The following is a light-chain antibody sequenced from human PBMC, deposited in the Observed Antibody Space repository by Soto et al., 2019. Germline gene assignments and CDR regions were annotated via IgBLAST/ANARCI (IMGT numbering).Light chain of an antibody. CDR2: LGS. V-gene: IGKV2-28*01. CDR3: LHALQPAPA. Sequence: DIVLTQSPLSLPVTPGEPASISCRSSQSLLQRSGYHYLDWYLQKPGQSPQLLIYLGSNPATGVPDRFSGRGSGTDFTLKISSVEAEDVGVYYCLHALQPAPAFGQGTEVEIK. CDR1: QSLLQRSGYHY. J-gene: IGKJ1*01.